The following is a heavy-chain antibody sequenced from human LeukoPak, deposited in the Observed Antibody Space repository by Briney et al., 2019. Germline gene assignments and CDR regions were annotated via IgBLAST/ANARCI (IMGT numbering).Heavy chain of an antibody. CDR3: VRDTGVSAYNDY. V-gene: IGHV3-23*01. Sequence: GGSLRLSCAASGFTFSSHTMNGVRQAPGKGLEWVSAIGGSGGRTDYADAVKGRFTISRDNSRNTLYLQMTSLRAEDTAVYYCVRDTGVSAYNDYWGQGTLVTVSS. CDR2: IGGSGGRT. J-gene: IGHJ4*02. D-gene: IGHD2-8*02. CDR1: GFTFSSHT.